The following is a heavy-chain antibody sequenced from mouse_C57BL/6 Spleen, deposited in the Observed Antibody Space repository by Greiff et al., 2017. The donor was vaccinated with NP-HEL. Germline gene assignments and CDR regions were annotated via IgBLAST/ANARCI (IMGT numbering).Heavy chain of an antibody. CDR2: INYDGSST. CDR1: GFTFSDYY. Sequence: EVHLVEPVGGLVQPGSSLKLSCTASGFTFSDYYMAWVRQVPEKGLEWVANINYDGSSTYYLDSLKSRFIFSIDNAKNIIYLQMSSLKSEDTATYYCARVDGYRNWYVDVWGTGTAVTVSA. D-gene: IGHD2-3*01. CDR3: ARVDGYRNWYVDV. J-gene: IGHJ1*03. V-gene: IGHV5-16*01.